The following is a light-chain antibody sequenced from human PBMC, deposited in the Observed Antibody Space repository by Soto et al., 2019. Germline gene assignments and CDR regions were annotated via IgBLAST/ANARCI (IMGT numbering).Light chain of an antibody. CDR1: QSVSSY. J-gene: IGKJ5*01. V-gene: IGKV3-11*01. Sequence: ERVMSQSPATLSLSPGERATLSCRASQSVSSYLAWYQQKPGQAPRLLIYDASNRATGIPARFSGSGSGTDFTLTISSLEPEDFAVYYCQQRSNSGLPTFGQGTRLEIK. CDR3: QQRSNSGLPT. CDR2: DAS.